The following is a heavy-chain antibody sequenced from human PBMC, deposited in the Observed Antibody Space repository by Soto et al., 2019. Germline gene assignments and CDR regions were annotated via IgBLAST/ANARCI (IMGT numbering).Heavy chain of an antibody. V-gene: IGHV3-23*01. D-gene: IGHD6-6*01. CDR2: ISGSGGST. CDR1: GFTFSSYA. J-gene: IGHJ5*02. CDR3: AKGRVAAPPHWFDP. Sequence: SGGSLRLSCASSGFTFSSYAMSLVRQAPGKGLEWVSAISGSGGSTYYADSVKGRFTISRDNSKNTLYLQMNSLRAEDTAVYYCAKGRVAAPPHWFDPWGQGTLVTVSS.